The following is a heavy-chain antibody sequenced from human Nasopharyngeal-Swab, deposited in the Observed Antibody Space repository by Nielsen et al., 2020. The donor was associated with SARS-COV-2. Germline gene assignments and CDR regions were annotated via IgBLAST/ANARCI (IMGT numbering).Heavy chain of an antibody. D-gene: IGHD6-19*01. Sequence: SCAASGFTFSSYGMHWVRQAPGKGLEWVAVIWYDGSNKYYADSVKGRFTISRDNSKNTLYLQMNSLRAEDTAVYYCAREGGIAVIDYWGQGTLVTVSS. V-gene: IGHV3-33*01. J-gene: IGHJ4*02. CDR1: GFTFSSYG. CDR2: IWYDGSNK. CDR3: AREGGIAVIDY.